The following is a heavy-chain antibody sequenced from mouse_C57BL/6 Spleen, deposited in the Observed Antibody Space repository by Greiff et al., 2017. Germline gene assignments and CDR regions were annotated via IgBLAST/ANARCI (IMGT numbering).Heavy chain of an antibody. CDR3: ARENYYGSSYFDY. Sequence: EVQLQQSGPGLVKPSQSLSLTCSVTGYSITSGYYWNWIRQFPGNKLEWMGYISYDGSNNYNPSLKNRISITRDTSKNQFFLKLNSVTTEDTATXYCARENYYGSSYFDYWGQGTTLTVSS. J-gene: IGHJ2*01. D-gene: IGHD1-1*01. V-gene: IGHV3-6*01. CDR2: ISYDGSN. CDR1: GYSITSGYY.